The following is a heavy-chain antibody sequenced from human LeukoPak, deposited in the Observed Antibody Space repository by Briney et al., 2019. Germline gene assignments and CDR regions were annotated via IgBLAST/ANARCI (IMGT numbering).Heavy chain of an antibody. CDR1: GGTFSSYA. V-gene: IGHV1-69*04. J-gene: IGHJ4*02. D-gene: IGHD6-19*01. CDR2: IIPILGIA. Sequence: SVKVSCKASGGTFSSYAISWVRQALGQGLEWMGRIIPILGIANYAQKFQGRVTITADKSTSTAYMELSSLRSEDTAVYYCARAPVAGGYFDYWGQGTLVTVSS. CDR3: ARAPVAGGYFDY.